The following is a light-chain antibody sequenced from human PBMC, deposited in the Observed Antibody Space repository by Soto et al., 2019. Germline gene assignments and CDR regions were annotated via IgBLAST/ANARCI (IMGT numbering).Light chain of an antibody. Sequence: DIVMTQSPDSLAVSLGERATINCKSSRSVLYSSNNANYLAWYQQKPGQPPKLLIYWASTRESGVPGRFSGSGSGTDFTLTISGLQAEDVAVYYCQQYFSTPPTFGQGTKLEIK. V-gene: IGKV4-1*01. J-gene: IGKJ2*01. CDR2: WAS. CDR1: RSVLYSSNNANY. CDR3: QQYFSTPPT.